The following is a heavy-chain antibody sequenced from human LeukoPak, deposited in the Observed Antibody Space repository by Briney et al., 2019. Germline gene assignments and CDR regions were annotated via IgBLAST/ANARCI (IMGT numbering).Heavy chain of an antibody. J-gene: IGHJ5*02. CDR3: ARHEYSGSYYGLSWFDP. CDR2: IYYSGST. V-gene: IGHV4-39*01. CDR1: GGSISSSGYY. D-gene: IGHD1-26*01. Sequence: SVTLSLTCTVSGGSISSSGYYWGWIRQPPGKGLEWIASIYYSGSTYYNPSLKSRVTISVDTSKNQLSLKLSSLTAADTAVYYCARHEYSGSYYGLSWFDPWGQGTLVTVSS.